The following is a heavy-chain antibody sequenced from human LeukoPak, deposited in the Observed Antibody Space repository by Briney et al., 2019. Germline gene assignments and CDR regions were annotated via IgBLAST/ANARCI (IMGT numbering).Heavy chain of an antibody. V-gene: IGHV3-30-3*01. CDR1: GFTFTSYS. CDR3: ARVHSASYYCCGDY. Sequence: PGGSLRLSCAASGFTFTSYSMHWVRQAPGKGLEWVALISYDGSSKYYADSVKGRFTISRDNSKSTLYLQMNSLRPEDAAVYYCARVHSASYYCCGDYWGQGTLVTVSS. J-gene: IGHJ4*02. CDR2: ISYDGSSK. D-gene: IGHD1-26*01.